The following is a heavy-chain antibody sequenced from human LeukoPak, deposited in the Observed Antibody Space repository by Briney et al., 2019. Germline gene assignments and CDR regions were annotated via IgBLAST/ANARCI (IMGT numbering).Heavy chain of an antibody. CDR2: ISSSGSTI. Sequence: PGGSLRLSCAASGFTFSDYYMSWIRQAPGKGLEWVSYISSSGSTIYYADSVKGRFTISRDNAKNSLYLQMNSLRAEDTAVYYCARDRRDGYNRNWFDPWGQGTLVTVSS. CDR3: ARDRRDGYNRNWFDP. D-gene: IGHD5-24*01. V-gene: IGHV3-11*01. CDR1: GFTFSDYY. J-gene: IGHJ5*02.